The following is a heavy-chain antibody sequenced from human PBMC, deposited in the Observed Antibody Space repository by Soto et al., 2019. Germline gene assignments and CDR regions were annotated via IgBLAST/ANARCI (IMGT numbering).Heavy chain of an antibody. D-gene: IGHD4-17*01. Sequence: PAGSLRLSCAASGFTFSSYGMHWVRQAPGKGLEWVAVISYDGSNKYYADSVKGRFTISRDNSKNTLYLQMNSLRAEDTAVYYCAKNLGDYPPGNYYYGMDVWGQGTTVTVSS. CDR2: ISYDGSNK. J-gene: IGHJ6*02. CDR3: AKNLGDYPPGNYYYGMDV. CDR1: GFTFSSYG. V-gene: IGHV3-30*18.